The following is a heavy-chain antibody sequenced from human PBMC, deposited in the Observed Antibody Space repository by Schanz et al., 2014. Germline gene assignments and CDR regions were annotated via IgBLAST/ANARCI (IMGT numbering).Heavy chain of an antibody. D-gene: IGHD3-22*01. V-gene: IGHV1-69*02. CDR1: GGTFSSYT. J-gene: IGHJ4*02. CDR3: ARSNYYDNSDYYNSFDY. CDR2: IIPILGIA. Sequence: QLQLVQSGAEVKKPGSSVKVSCKASGGTFSSYTISWVRQAPGQGLEWMGRIIPILGIANYAQNFQGRVTITADKSTSTAYMELTSLRSEDTAVYYCARSNYYDNSDYYNSFDYWGQGTLVTVSS.